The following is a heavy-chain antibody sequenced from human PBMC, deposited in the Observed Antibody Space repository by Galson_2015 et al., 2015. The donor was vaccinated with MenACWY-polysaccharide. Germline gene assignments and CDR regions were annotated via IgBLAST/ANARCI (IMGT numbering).Heavy chain of an antibody. D-gene: IGHD2-15*01. CDR3: TRGGQGRVPDN. Sequence: SLRLSCAASGFTFSSYSVNWVRQAPGRGLECVSYISSTSSTIHYADSVKGRFTISRDNAQNSLYLQMSSLRAEDTAVYYCTRGGQGRVPDNWGQGTLVTASS. V-gene: IGHV3-48*01. CDR1: GFTFSSYS. J-gene: IGHJ4*02. CDR2: ISSTSSTI.